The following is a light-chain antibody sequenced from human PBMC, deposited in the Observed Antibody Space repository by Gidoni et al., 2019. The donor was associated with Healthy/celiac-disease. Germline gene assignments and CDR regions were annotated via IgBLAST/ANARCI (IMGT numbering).Light chain of an antibody. J-gene: IGKJ5*01. Sequence: EIVLTLSPATLSLSPGERATLSCRASQSVSRYLAWYQQKPGQAPRLLIYDASNRATGIPARFSGSGSGTDFTLTISSLEPEDFAVYYCQQRSNWRVTFGQGTRLEIK. V-gene: IGKV3-11*01. CDR2: DAS. CDR1: QSVSRY. CDR3: QQRSNWRVT.